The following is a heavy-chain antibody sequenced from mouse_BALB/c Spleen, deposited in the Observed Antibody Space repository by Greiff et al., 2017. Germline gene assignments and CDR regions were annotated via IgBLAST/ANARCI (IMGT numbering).Heavy chain of an antibody. CDR3: ARGGATVVAGDWYFDV. D-gene: IGHD1-1*01. J-gene: IGHJ1*01. V-gene: IGHV1-31*01. Sequence: EVKLVESGPELVKPGASVKISCKASGYSFTGYYMHWVKQSHVKSLEWIGRINPYNGATSYNQNFKDKASLTVDKSSSTAYMELHSLTSEDSAVYYCARGGATVVAGDWYFDVWGAGTTVTVSS. CDR2: INPYNGAT. CDR1: GYSFTGYY.